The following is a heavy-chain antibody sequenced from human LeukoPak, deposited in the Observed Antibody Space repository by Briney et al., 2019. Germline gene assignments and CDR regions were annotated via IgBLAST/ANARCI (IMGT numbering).Heavy chain of an antibody. CDR2: ISISSSYI. V-gene: IGHV3-21*01. J-gene: IGHJ4*02. CDR1: GLTFSSYR. Sequence: VGSLRLSCAASGLTFSSYRMNWVRQAPGKGLEWGSSISISSSYIYYADSVKGGFTISRDNAKNSLYLQMNSLRAEDTAVYYCAREPWSIAYCSSTNCGLNSWGQGTLVTVSS. D-gene: IGHD2-2*01. CDR3: AREPWSIAYCSSTNCGLNS.